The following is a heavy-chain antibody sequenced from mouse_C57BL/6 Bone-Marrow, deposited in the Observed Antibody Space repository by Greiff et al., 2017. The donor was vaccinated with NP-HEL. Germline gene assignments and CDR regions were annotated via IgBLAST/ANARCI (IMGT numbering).Heavy chain of an antibody. V-gene: IGHV1-81*01. CDR2: IYPRSGNT. D-gene: IGHD1-1*01. CDR1: GYTFTSYG. CDR3: ARGYYYGSSLAWFAY. Sequence: VKLQESGAELARPGASVKLSCKASGYTFTSYGISWVKQRTGQGLEWIGEIYPRSGNTYYNEKFKGKATLTADKSSSTAYMELRSLTSEDSAVYFCARGYYYGSSLAWFAYWGQGTLVTVSA. J-gene: IGHJ3*01.